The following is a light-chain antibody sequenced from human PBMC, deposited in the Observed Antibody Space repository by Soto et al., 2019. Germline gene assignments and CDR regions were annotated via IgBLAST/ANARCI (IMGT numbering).Light chain of an antibody. CDR2: SAS. CDR1: QNISSKY. Sequence: DIVVTQSPGALSLSPGDRATLSCRASQNISSKYLAWYQQKPGQPPRLLIYSASSRATGIPDRFSGGGSGTDFTLTISRLEPEDSAVYYCQQFSRSSYTFGQGTKLEIK. V-gene: IGKV3-20*01. CDR3: QQFSRSSYT. J-gene: IGKJ2*01.